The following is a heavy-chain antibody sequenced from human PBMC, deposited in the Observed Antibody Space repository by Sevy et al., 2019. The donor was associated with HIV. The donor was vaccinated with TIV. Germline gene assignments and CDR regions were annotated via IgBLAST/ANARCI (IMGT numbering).Heavy chain of an antibody. D-gene: IGHD6-13*01. V-gene: IGHV3-72*01. CDR2: TRNRANGYTT. CDR3: TRDVPAALDY. Sequence: GGSLRLSCAASGFILSDHYMDWVRQAPGKGLEWVGRTRNRANGYTTEYAASVKGRFTISRDDSKNTLYLQMNSLKSEDTAVYYCTRDVPAALDYWGQGTLVTVSS. J-gene: IGHJ4*02. CDR1: GFILSDHY.